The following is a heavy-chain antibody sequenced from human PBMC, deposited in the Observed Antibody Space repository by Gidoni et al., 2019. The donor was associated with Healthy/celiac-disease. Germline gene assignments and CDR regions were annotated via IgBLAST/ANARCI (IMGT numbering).Heavy chain of an antibody. CDR3: TRGLYSDY. D-gene: IGHD2-8*01. V-gene: IGHV3-49*03. Sequence: EVQLVESGGGLVQPGRSLRLSCTASGFTFGDYAMSWFRQAPGKGLEWVGFIRSKAYGGTTEYAASVKGRFTISRDDSKSIAYLQMNSLKTEDTAVYYCTRGLYSDYWGQGTLVTVSS. CDR2: IRSKAYGGTT. CDR1: GFTFGDYA. J-gene: IGHJ4*02.